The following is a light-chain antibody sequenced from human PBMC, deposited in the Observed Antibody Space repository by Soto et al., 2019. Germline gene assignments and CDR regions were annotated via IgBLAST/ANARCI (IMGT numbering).Light chain of an antibody. V-gene: IGLV2-14*01. CDR3: SSYTSSSTLYV. CDR2: DVS. J-gene: IGLJ1*01. Sequence: QSVLTQPASVSGSPGHSITISCTGTSSDVGGYNYVSWYQQHPGKAPKLMIYDVSNRPSGVSNRFSGSKSGNTASLTISGLQAEDEADYYCSSYTSSSTLYVLGTGTKVTVL. CDR1: SSDVGGYNY.